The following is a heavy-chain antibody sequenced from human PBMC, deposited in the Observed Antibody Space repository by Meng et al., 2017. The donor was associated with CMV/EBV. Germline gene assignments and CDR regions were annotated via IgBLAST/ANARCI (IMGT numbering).Heavy chain of an antibody. V-gene: IGHV3-30*02. CDR3: AKDHKSCSSTSCYFL. D-gene: IGHD2-2*01. J-gene: IGHJ1*01. Sequence: GESLKISCAASGFTFSSYGMHWVRQVPGKGLEWVAFIRYDGSNKYYADSVKGRFTISRDNSKNTLYLQMNSLRAEDTAVYYCAKDHKSCSSTSCYFLWGQGTLVTVSS. CDR2: IRYDGSNK. CDR1: GFTFSSYG.